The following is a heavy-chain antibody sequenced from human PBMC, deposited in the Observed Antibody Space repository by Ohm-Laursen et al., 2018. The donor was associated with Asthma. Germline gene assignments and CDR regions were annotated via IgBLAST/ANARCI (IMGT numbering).Heavy chain of an antibody. CDR2: VYSTGST. CDR1: GDSIADFF. Sequence: GTLSLTCAVSGDSIADFFWSWIRQPPGERLEWIGYVYSTGSTDYNPSLKSRATLSLDTSKNQFSLTLTSVTAADTALYYCARYSRGGYAFDIWGQGTMVSVSS. D-gene: IGHD5-18*01. J-gene: IGHJ3*02. CDR3: ARYSRGGYAFDI. V-gene: IGHV4-59*01.